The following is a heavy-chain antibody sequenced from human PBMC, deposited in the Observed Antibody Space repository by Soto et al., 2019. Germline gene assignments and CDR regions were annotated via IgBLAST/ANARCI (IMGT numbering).Heavy chain of an antibody. V-gene: IGHV1-69*01. CDR1: GDNFNTYT. Sequence: QVQLLQSGAEMKKPGSSVRVSCKPSGDNFNTYTITWVRQAPGQGLEWMGGIIPIYGAASYAQKFQDRVSITADGSTNTVYMELSSLTSEDTALYYCAARVSVVGPAIDYWGQGTRVTVSS. CDR3: AARVSVVGPAIDY. J-gene: IGHJ4*02. CDR2: IIPIYGAA. D-gene: IGHD2-15*01.